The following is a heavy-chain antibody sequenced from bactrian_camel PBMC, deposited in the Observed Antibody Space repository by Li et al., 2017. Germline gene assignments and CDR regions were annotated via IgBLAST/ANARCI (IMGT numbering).Heavy chain of an antibody. CDR3: AADPYDAGTILNMPCKY. D-gene: IGHD4*01. V-gene: IGHV3S56*01. Sequence: QVQLVESGGGSVQAGGSLRLSCVVSGHSRGSNCVGWYRLAPGKECELISSISSDGSTVYADDVKGRFTISQDNVENTLTVYLQMNNLKPEDTAMYYCAADPYDAGTILNMPCKYRDRGTQVTVS. CDR1: GHSRGSNC. J-gene: IGHJ4*01. CDR2: ISSDGST.